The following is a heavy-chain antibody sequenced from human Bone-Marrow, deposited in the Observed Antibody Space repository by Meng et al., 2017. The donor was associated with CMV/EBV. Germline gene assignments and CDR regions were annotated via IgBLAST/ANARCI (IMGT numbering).Heavy chain of an antibody. CDR3: ARGPLLDFWSGYYNEGYYYYGKDV. CDR1: GGSVSSGSYY. V-gene: IGHV4-61*01. J-gene: IGHJ6*02. Sequence: SETLSLTCTVSGGSVSSGSYYWSWIRQPPGKGLEWIGYIYYSGSTNYNPSLKSRVTISVDTSKNQFSLKLSSVTAADTAVYYCARGPLLDFWSGYYNEGYYYYGKDVWGQGTTVTVSS. D-gene: IGHD3-3*01. CDR2: IYYSGST.